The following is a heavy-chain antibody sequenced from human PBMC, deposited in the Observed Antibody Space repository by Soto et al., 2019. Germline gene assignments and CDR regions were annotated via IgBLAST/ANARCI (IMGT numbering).Heavy chain of an antibody. Sequence: SVKVSCKASGGTFSSYAISWVRQAPGQGLEWMGGIIPIFGTANYAQKFQGRVTITADESTSTAYMELSSLRSEDTAVYYCARVLVYYYDSSGVDWGQGTLVTVSS. CDR3: ARVLVYYYDSSGVD. CDR2: IIPIFGTA. CDR1: GGTFSSYA. D-gene: IGHD3-22*01. J-gene: IGHJ4*02. V-gene: IGHV1-69*13.